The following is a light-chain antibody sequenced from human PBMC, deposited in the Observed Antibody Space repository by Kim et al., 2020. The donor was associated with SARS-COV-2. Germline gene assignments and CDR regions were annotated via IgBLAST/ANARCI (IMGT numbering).Light chain of an antibody. J-gene: IGLJ3*02. CDR1: SSNIGINT. CDR2: SRN. Sequence: QSVLTQPPSASGTPGQRVTISCSGSSSNIGINTVNWYQQLPGTAPKLLIYSRNERPSGVPDRFSGSKSGTSASLAISGLQSEDEADYHCAAWDDSLNGWVFGGGTQLTVL. CDR3: AAWDDSLNGWV. V-gene: IGLV1-44*01.